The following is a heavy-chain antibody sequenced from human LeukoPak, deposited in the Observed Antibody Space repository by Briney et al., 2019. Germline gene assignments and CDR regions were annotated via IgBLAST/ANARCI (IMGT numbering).Heavy chain of an antibody. CDR3: ARAGEPGLYGGPPIDY. J-gene: IGHJ4*02. V-gene: IGHV1-18*01. Sequence: ASVKVSCKASGYTFTSYGISWVRQAPGQGLEWMGWISAYNGNTNYAQKFQGRVAMTTDTSTSTVYMELRSLRSDDTAVYYCARAGEPGLYGGPPIDYWGQGTLVTVSS. CDR2: ISAYNGNT. D-gene: IGHD4/OR15-4a*01. CDR1: GYTFTSYG.